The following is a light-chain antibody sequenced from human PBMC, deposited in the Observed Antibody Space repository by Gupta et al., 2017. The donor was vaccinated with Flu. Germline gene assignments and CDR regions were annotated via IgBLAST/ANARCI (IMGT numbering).Light chain of an antibody. CDR2: EVR. CDR3: SSYTSSSTLYV. CDR1: SSDVGGYNY. Sequence: QSALTQPASVPGSPGQSIPISCTGTSSDVGGYNYVSWYQQHPGKAPKLMIYEVRNRPSGVSNRFSGSKSGNTASLTISGLQAEDEADYYCSSYTSSSTLYVFGTGTKVTVL. V-gene: IGLV2-14*01. J-gene: IGLJ1*01.